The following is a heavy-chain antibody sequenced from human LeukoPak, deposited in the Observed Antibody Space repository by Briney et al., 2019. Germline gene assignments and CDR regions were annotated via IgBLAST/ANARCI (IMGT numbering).Heavy chain of an antibody. CDR3: ARTESKCTSTICYTEDY. Sequence: ASVKVSCKASGCTFTGYYMHWVRQAPGQAREWMGWINPNNGCTNYAQKFQGRVTMTRDTSIATAYMELSRLRSDDTAVYYWARTESKCTSTICYTEDYWGQGTLVTVSS. V-gene: IGHV1-2*02. CDR1: GCTFTGYY. J-gene: IGHJ4*02. D-gene: IGHD2-2*02. CDR2: INPNNGCT.